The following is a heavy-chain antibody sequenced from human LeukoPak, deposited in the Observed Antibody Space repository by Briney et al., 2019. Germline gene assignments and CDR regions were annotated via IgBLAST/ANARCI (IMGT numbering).Heavy chain of an antibody. Sequence: GESLKISCKGSGYSFTSYWIGWVRQMPGKGLEWMGIIYPGDSDTRYSPSFQGQVTISADKSISTAYLQWSSLKASDTAMYYCARTFSLYLSSKDQLLPKNAFDIWGQGIMVTVSS. CDR3: ARTFSLYLSSKDQLLPKNAFDI. D-gene: IGHD2-2*01. V-gene: IGHV5-51*01. CDR2: IYPGDSDT. CDR1: GYSFTSYW. J-gene: IGHJ3*02.